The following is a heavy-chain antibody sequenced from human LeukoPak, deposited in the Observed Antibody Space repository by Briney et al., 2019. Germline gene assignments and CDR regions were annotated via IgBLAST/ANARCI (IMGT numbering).Heavy chain of an antibody. Sequence: ASVDVSCKVSGNTLTDLSIHWVRQAPGKGLDWMGGFDPEDAEIIYAEKFQDRVTMTEDPSTDTAYMELSSLRSEDTAVYYCARVGGIAARPDYYYYGMDVWGQGTTVTVSS. V-gene: IGHV1-24*01. J-gene: IGHJ6*02. CDR1: GNTLTDLS. CDR3: ARVGGIAARPDYYYYGMDV. D-gene: IGHD6-6*01. CDR2: FDPEDAEI.